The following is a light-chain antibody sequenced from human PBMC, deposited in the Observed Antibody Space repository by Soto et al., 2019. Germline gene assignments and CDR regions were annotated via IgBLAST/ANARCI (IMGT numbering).Light chain of an antibody. J-gene: IGKJ1*01. CDR2: GAS. V-gene: IGKV3-15*01. CDR1: QSVSNY. CDR3: QQYNSWPT. Sequence: EIVMTQSPATLSVSPGERATLSCRASQSVSNYLAWYQQKPGQAPRLLMYGASTRAPDIPARFSGSGSGTEFTLTISSLQSEDFAVYYCQQYNSWPTFGQGTKVEIK.